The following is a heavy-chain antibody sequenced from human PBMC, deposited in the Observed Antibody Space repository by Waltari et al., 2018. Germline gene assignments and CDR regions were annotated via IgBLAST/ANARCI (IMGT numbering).Heavy chain of an antibody. CDR2: IYHSGST. CDR1: GYSISSGYY. Sequence: QVQLQESGPGLVKPSETLSLTCAVSGYSISSGYYWGWIRQPPGKGLEWIGSIYHSGSTYYNPSLKSRVTISVDTSKTQFSLKLSSVTAADTAVYYCASIDSSAYYFDYWGQGTLVTVSS. D-gene: IGHD6-19*01. J-gene: IGHJ4*02. CDR3: ASIDSSAYYFDY. V-gene: IGHV4-38-2*01.